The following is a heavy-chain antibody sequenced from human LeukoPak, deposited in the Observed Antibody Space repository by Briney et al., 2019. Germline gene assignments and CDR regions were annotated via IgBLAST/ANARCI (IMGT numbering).Heavy chain of an antibody. V-gene: IGHV3-73*01. CDR3: TRSHYYDSSGYPTLIDY. J-gene: IGHJ4*02. Sequence: GGSLRLSCAASGFTFSGSAMHWVRQASGKGREWVGRIRSKANSYATAYAASVKGRFTISRDDSKNTAYLQMNSLKTEDTAVYYCTRSHYYDSSGYPTLIDYWGQGTLVTVSS. CDR2: IRSKANSYAT. D-gene: IGHD3-22*01. CDR1: GFTFSGSA.